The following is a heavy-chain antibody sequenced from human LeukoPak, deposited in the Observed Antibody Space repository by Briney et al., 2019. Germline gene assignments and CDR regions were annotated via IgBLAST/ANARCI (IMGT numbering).Heavy chain of an antibody. CDR3: AKRYYDFWSARDYYYYYMDV. J-gene: IGHJ6*03. D-gene: IGHD3-3*01. V-gene: IGHV3-23*01. CDR1: GFTFSSYA. CDR2: ISGSGGST. Sequence: HPGGSLGLSCAASGFTFSSYAMSWVRQAPGKGLEWVSAISGSGGSTYYADSVKGRFTISRDNSKNTLYLQMNSLRAEDTAVYYCAKRYYDFWSARDYYYYYMDVWGKGTTVTVSS.